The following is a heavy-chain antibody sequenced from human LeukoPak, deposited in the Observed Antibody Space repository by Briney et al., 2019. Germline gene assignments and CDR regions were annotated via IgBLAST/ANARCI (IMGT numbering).Heavy chain of an antibody. CDR2: INPNSGGT. V-gene: IGHV1-2*02. CDR3: ARVEEAYYYYGMDV. J-gene: IGHJ6*02. CDR1: GYTFTGYY. Sequence: ASVKVSCRASGYTFTGYYMHWVRQAPGQGLEWMGWINPNSGGTNYAQKFQGRVTMTRDTSISTAYMELSRLRSDDTAVYYCARVEEAYYYYGMDVWGQGTTVTVSS.